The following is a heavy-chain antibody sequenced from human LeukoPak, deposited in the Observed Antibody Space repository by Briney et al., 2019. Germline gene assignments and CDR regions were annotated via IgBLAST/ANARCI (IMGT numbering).Heavy chain of an antibody. J-gene: IGHJ5*02. CDR3: AKNGQSGFSFDP. CDR2: IYHSGNT. V-gene: IGHV4-30-2*01. D-gene: IGHD3-3*01. CDR1: GVSINSDAYF. Sequence: SQTLSLTCTVSGVSINSDAYFWSWIRQPPGKGLEWIGYIYHSGNTYYNPSLKSRVTISADTSKTQFSLKLTSLTAADTAVYYCAKNGQSGFSFDPWGQGTLVTVSS.